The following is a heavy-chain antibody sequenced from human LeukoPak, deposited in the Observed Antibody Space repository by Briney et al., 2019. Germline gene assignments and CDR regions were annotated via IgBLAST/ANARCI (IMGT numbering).Heavy chain of an antibody. CDR2: ISGSGTIT. Sequence: GGSLRLXCAASGFTFSRYAMSWVRQAPGKGLESVSAISGSGTITYYADSVKGRFTISRDNSKDTLYLQMNSLRAEDTAIYFCAILTTHSSSSQFDYWGQGTLVTVSS. CDR3: AILTTHSSSSQFDY. CDR1: GFTFSRYA. D-gene: IGHD6-6*01. V-gene: IGHV3-23*01. J-gene: IGHJ4*02.